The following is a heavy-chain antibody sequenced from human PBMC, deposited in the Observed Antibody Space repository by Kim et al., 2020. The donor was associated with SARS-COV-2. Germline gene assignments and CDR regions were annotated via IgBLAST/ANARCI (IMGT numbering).Heavy chain of an antibody. J-gene: IGHJ4*02. D-gene: IGHD4-17*01. CDR3: AKDHGPGWYGGHFRY. CDR2: ISYDGSNK. CDR1: GFTFSSYG. V-gene: IGHV3-30*18. Sequence: GGSLRLSCAASGFTFSSYGMHWVRQAPGKGLEWVAVISYDGSNKYYADSVKGRFTISRDNSKNTLYLQMNSLRAEDTAVYYCAKDHGPGWYGGHFRYWGQGTLVTVSS.